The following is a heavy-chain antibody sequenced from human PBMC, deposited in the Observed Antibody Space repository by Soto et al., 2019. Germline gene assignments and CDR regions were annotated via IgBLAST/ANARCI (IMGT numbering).Heavy chain of an antibody. D-gene: IGHD3-3*01. Sequence: GGPLRLSCEASGSTFSEHAVSRLRQGQGKGLEWVSSTFSSGTNTYYADSVKGRVTISRDNSKNTLYLQMNSLRAEDTAVYYCACFSSLGDRHDRHSCPTPRSSDL. CDR2: TFSSGTNT. J-gene: IGHJ2*01. CDR3: ACFSSLGDRHDRHSCPTPRSSDL. V-gene: IGHV3-23*05. CDR1: GSTFSEHA.